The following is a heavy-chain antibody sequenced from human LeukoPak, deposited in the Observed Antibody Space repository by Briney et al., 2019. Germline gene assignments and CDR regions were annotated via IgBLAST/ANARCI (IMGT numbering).Heavy chain of an antibody. CDR2: IYYSGST. CDR1: GGSISSSSYY. Sequence: SETLSLTCTVSGGSISSSSYYWGWIRQPPGKGLEWIGSIYYSGSTYYNPSLKSRVTISVDTSKNQFSLKLSSVTAADTAVYYCAIGGREAAAFDIWGQGTMVTVSS. J-gene: IGHJ3*02. CDR3: AIGGREAAAFDI. V-gene: IGHV4-39*01. D-gene: IGHD2-15*01.